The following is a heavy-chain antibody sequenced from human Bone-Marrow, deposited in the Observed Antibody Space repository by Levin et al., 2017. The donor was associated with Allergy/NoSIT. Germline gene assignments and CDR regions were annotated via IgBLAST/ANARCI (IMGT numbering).Heavy chain of an antibody. V-gene: IGHV1-2*02. Sequence: ASVKVSCEASGNTFTDYYLHWIRQAPGQGLEWMGWINPKSGGTKYAEKFQGRVTLTRDTSSTTLYMDLGALRFDDTGVYYCAACGGACFSPRYWGQGSLVTVSS. J-gene: IGHJ4*02. D-gene: IGHD2-21*02. CDR1: GNTFTDYY. CDR3: AACGGACFSPRY. CDR2: INPKSGGT.